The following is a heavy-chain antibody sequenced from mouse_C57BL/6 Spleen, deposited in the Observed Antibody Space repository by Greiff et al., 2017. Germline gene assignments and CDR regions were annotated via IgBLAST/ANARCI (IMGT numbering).Heavy chain of an antibody. V-gene: IGHV1-82*01. Sequence: QVQLKESGPELVKPGASVKISCKASGYAFSSSWMNWVKQRPGKGLEWIGRIYPGDGDTNYNGKFKGKATLTADKSSSTAYMQLSSLTSEDSAVYFCARWGNWDYAMDYWGQGTSVTVSS. CDR3: ARWGNWDYAMDY. CDR1: GYAFSSSW. D-gene: IGHD4-1*01. J-gene: IGHJ4*01. CDR2: IYPGDGDT.